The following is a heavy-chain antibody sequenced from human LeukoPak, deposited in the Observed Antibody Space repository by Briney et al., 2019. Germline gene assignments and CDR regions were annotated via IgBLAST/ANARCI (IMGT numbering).Heavy chain of an antibody. Sequence: SVKVSCKASGGTFSSYAISWVRQAPGQGLEWMGGIIPIFGTANYAQKFQGRVTITADESTSTVYMEVNSLRSEDTAVYYCARDPEGYCSSTSCPAPYYFDYWGQGTLVTVSS. CDR2: IIPIFGTA. D-gene: IGHD2-2*01. J-gene: IGHJ4*02. CDR1: GGTFSSYA. CDR3: ARDPEGYCSSTSCPAPYYFDY. V-gene: IGHV1-69*13.